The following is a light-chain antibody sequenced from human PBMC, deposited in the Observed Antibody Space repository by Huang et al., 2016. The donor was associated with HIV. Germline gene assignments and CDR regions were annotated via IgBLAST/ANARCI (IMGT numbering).Light chain of an antibody. CDR3: MQGIHLSSP. CDR2: EVS. V-gene: IGKV2-29*02. CDR1: QSLLHSDGKTY. Sequence: NQTPLSLSVTPGQPASISCKSSQSLLHSDGKTYLYWYVQKAGQSPQLLMYEVSNRFSGVPDRVSGSGSGTSFTLKISRVEAEDVGIYYCMQGIHLSSPFGGGTKIEI. J-gene: IGKJ4*01.